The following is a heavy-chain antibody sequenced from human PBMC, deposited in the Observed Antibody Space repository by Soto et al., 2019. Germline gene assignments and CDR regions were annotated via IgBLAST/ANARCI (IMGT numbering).Heavy chain of an antibody. D-gene: IGHD2-2*01. CDR3: ARVVPGAEAWFGP. CDR1: GYTFSNYG. J-gene: IGHJ5*02. Sequence: ASLKVSCKTSGYTFSNYGITWLLQAPRQPLEWLGWISLYSDGTNYAQKFQGRVSMTTDTSTTTAYMELRSLRSDDTAVYYCARVVPGAEAWFGPWGQGTLVTVSS. CDR2: ISLYSDGT. V-gene: IGHV1-18*01.